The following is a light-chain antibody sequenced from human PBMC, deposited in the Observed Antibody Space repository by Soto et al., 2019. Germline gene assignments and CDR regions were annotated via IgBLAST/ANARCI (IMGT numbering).Light chain of an antibody. CDR2: DAS. J-gene: IGKJ1*01. Sequence: TQMTQSPSTLSASVGARVTITCRASQSVSMWLAWYQQKPGKAPRLLIYDASNLESGVPSRFSGSGSRTEFTLTITSLQPEDAATYYCQQYNTYLTWTFGQGTKVEI. V-gene: IGKV1-5*01. CDR1: QSVSMW. CDR3: QQYNTYLTWT.